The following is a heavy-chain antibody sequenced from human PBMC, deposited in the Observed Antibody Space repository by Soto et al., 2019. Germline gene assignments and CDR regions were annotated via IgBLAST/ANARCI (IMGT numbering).Heavy chain of an antibody. Sequence: ASVKVSCKVSGYTLTELSMHWVRQAPGKGLEWMGGFDPEDGETIYAQKFQGRVTMTEDTSTDTAYMELSSLRSEDTAVYYCASPYYEIFTGYYKDWFGLWGQGTRGIVSS. CDR1: GYTLTELS. D-gene: IGHD3-9*01. J-gene: IGHJ5*02. CDR3: ASPYYEIFTGYYKDWFGL. CDR2: FDPEDGET. V-gene: IGHV1-24*01.